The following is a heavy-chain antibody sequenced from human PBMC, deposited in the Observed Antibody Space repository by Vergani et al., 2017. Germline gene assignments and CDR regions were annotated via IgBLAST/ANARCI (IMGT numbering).Heavy chain of an antibody. CDR1: GYTFTDYY. CDR3: ATFNLVYSSSSFSFDY. Sequence: VQLVQSGAEVKKPGSSVKVSCKVSGYTFTDYYMHWVQQAPGKGLEWMGLVDPEDGETIYAEKFQGRVTITADTSTDTAYMELSSLRSEDTAVYYCATFNLVYSSSSFSFDYWGQGTLVTVSS. CDR2: VDPEDGET. V-gene: IGHV1-69-2*01. D-gene: IGHD6-6*01. J-gene: IGHJ4*02.